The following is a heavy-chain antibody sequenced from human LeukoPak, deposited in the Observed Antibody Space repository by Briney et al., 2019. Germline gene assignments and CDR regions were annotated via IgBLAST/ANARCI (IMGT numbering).Heavy chain of an antibody. CDR3: ARGAGAGRIGYFQH. D-gene: IGHD6-19*01. CDR2: ISSSGSTI. J-gene: IGHJ1*01. V-gene: IGHV3-48*03. Sequence: GGSLRLSCAASGFTFSSYEMNWVRQAAGKGLEWVSYISSSGSTIYYADSVKGRFTISRDNAKNSLYLQMNSLRAEDTAVYYCARGAGAGRIGYFQHWGQGTLVTVSS. CDR1: GFTFSSYE.